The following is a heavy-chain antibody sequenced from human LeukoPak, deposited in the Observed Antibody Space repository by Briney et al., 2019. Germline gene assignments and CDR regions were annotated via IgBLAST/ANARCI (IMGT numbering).Heavy chain of an antibody. CDR1: GFTFSSYS. V-gene: IGHV3-48*02. J-gene: IGHJ4*02. CDR3: ARDSYYGSGSYDY. CDR2: ISSSSRTI. Sequence: PGGPLRLSCAASGFTFSSYSMNWVRQAPGKGLEWVSYISSSSRTINYADSVKGRFTISRDNAKNSLYLQMNSLRDEDTAVYYCARDSYYGSGSYDYWGQGTLVTVSS. D-gene: IGHD3-10*01.